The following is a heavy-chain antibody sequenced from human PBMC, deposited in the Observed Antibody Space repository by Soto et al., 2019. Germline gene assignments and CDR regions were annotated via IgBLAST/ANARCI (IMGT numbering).Heavy chain of an antibody. Sequence: SETLSLTCAVSGGSISSSNWWSWVRQPPGKGLEWIGEIYHSGSTNYNPSLKSRVTISVDKSKNQFSLKVSSGTAADTAVYYCSRHSNRNYGLCYFDYWGLGALVTVSS. J-gene: IGHJ4*02. D-gene: IGHD4-4*01. CDR3: SRHSNRNYGLCYFDY. CDR1: GGSISSSNW. V-gene: IGHV4-4*02. CDR2: IYHSGST.